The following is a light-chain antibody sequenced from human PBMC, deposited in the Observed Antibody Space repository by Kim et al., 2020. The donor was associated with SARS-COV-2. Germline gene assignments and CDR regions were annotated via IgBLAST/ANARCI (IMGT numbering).Light chain of an antibody. J-gene: IGLJ1*01. CDR3: QVWDSSSGHYV. Sequence: APGETARITCEGNNMGRKSVHWYQQKPGQAPVLVIYYDTERPSGIPERLSGSNSGNTATVTISRVEAGDEADYFCQVWDSSSGHYVFGTGTKVTVL. V-gene: IGLV3-21*04. CDR2: YDT. CDR1: NMGRKS.